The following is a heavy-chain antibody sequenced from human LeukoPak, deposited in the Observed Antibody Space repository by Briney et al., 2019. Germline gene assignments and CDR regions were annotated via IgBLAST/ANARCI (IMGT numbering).Heavy chain of an antibody. D-gene: IGHD6-13*01. J-gene: IGHJ4*02. V-gene: IGHV3-7*03. CDR2: IKQDGSEK. CDR1: GFTFSTYW. Sequence: GGSLRLSCAASGFTFSTYWMSWVRQAPGKGLEWVANIKQDGSEKYYVDSVKGRFTISRDNVKNSLYLQMNNLRAEDTAVYYCARAFSYSTNWLDYWGQGTLVTVPS. CDR3: ARAFSYSTNWLDY.